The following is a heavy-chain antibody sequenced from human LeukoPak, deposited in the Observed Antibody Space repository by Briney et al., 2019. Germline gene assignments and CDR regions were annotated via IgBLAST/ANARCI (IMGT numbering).Heavy chain of an antibody. J-gene: IGHJ5*02. D-gene: IGHD3-10*01. CDR1: GGTFSSYA. V-gene: IGHV1-69*04. CDR3: ARGGYYGSGFPFDP. CDR2: IIPILGIA. Sequence: GSSVKVSCKASGGTFSSYAISWVRQAPGQGLEWMGRIIPILGIANYAQKFQGRVTITADRSTSTAYMELSSLRSEDTAVYYCARGGYYGSGFPFDPWGQGTLVTVSS.